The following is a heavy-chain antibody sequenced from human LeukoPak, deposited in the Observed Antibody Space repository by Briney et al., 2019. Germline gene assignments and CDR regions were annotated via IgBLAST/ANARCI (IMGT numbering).Heavy chain of an antibody. J-gene: IGHJ4*02. Sequence: PGGSLRLSCEASGFTFDDYGMHWVRHAPGKGLEWVSTISWNSASVGYVDSVKGRFTISRDNAKKTLYLQMNSLRPEDTALYYCAKDYGYSSSWYDYWGLGTLVTVSS. CDR3: AKDYGYSSSWYDY. CDR1: GFTFDDYG. V-gene: IGHV3-9*01. D-gene: IGHD6-13*01. CDR2: ISWNSASV.